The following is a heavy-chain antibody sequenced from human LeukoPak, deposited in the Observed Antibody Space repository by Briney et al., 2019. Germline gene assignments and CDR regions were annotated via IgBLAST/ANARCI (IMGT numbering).Heavy chain of an antibody. V-gene: IGHV3-74*01. CDR2: INPDGSVT. D-gene: IGHD3-10*01. CDR3: ARDSGSGSYSGY. CDR1: GFTFSSDW. J-gene: IGHJ4*02. Sequence: GGSLRLSCAASGFTFSSDWMHWVRQGPGKGLVWVSRINPDGSVTSHADSVRGRFTISRDNAKNTLYLQMDSLRAEDTAVYYCARDSGSGSYSGYWGLGTLITVSS.